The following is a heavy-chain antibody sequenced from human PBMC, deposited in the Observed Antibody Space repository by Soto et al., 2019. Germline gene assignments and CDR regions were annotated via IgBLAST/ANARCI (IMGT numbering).Heavy chain of an antibody. V-gene: IGHV3-23*01. Sequence: ETLSLTCEVSGVSVSNRTHYWTWIRQPPGKGLEWVSAITGDGGDTFHADSVRGRLTISRDNSRNTLYLQMDSLRAEDTALYYCAKGSATSRPYYFDYWGQGSLVTVSS. CDR1: GVSVSNRTHY. CDR2: ITGDGGDT. J-gene: IGHJ4*02. CDR3: AKGSATSRPYYFDY.